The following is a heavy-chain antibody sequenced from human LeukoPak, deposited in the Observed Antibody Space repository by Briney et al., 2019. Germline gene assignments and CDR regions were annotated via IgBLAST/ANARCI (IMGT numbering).Heavy chain of an antibody. CDR2: MNPNSGNT. V-gene: IGHV1-8*01. J-gene: IGHJ6*02. D-gene: IGHD6-13*01. Sequence: ASVKVSCKASGYTFTSYDINWVRQATGQGLEWMGWMNPNSGNTGYAQKFQGRVTMTRNTSISTAYMELSSLRSEDTAVYYCARAEREAAAAYYYYGMDVWGQGTTVTVSS. CDR1: GYTFTSYD. CDR3: ARAEREAAAAYYYYGMDV.